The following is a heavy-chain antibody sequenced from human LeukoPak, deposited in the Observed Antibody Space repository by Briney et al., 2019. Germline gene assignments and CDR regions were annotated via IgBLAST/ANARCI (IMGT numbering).Heavy chain of an antibody. D-gene: IGHD3-10*01. CDR3: ATLDYGSGSYLFDY. J-gene: IGHJ4*02. V-gene: IGHV1-24*01. CDR2: FGPEDGET. Sequence: GSVKVSCKVSGYTLTELSMHWVRQAPGKGVERMGGFGPEDGETIYAQKFQGRVTMTEDTSTDTAYMELSSLRSEDTAVYYCATLDYGSGSYLFDYWGQGTLVTVSS. CDR1: GYTLTELS.